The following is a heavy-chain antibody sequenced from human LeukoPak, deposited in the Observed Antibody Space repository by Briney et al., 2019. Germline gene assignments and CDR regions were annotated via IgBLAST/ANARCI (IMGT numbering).Heavy chain of an antibody. CDR2: ISGSGGST. CDR1: GFTFSSYA. J-gene: IGHJ5*02. V-gene: IGHV3-23*01. CDR3: AKDPAYSRSSWYGWFDP. Sequence: GGSLRLSCAAPGFTFSSYAMSWVRQAPGKGLEWVSAISGSGGSTYYADSVKGRFTISRDNSKNTLYLQMNSLRAEDTAVYYCAKDPAYSRSSWYGWFDPWGQGTLVTVSS. D-gene: IGHD6-13*01.